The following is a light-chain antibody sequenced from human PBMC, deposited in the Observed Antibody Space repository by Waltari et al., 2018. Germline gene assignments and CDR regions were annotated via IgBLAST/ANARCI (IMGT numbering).Light chain of an antibody. CDR3: QQYGTSPYT. V-gene: IGKV3-20*01. CDR2: GAS. J-gene: IGKJ2*01. CDR1: QSVYSSY. Sequence: EIVLTTSPGTLSLSPGESATLSCRTSQSVYSSYLAWYQQKPGQAPRLLIYGASNRATGIPDRFSGSGSGTDFALTISRLEPEDFALYYCQQYGTSPYTFGQGTKLEV.